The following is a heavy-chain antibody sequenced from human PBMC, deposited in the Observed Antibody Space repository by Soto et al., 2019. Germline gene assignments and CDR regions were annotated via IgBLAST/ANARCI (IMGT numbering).Heavy chain of an antibody. J-gene: IGHJ6*02. CDR2: ISWDGGST. CDR1: GFTFDDYT. D-gene: IGHD3-22*01. Sequence: PGGSLRLSCAASGFTFDDYTMHWVRQAPGKGLEWVSLISWDGGSTYYADSVKGRFTISRDNSKNSLYLQMNSLRTEDTALYYCAKELYYYDSSGYSVSNWGGMDVWGQGTTVTVSS. CDR3: AKELYYYDSSGYSVSNWGGMDV. V-gene: IGHV3-43*01.